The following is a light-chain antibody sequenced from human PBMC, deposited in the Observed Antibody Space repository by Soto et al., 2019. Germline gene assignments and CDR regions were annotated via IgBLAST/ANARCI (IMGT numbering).Light chain of an antibody. CDR1: QSVRDN. CDR2: RAS. Sequence: EILLTQSPATLAVSPGEVATLSCRASQSVRDNLAWYQQKPGQAPRLLIYRASTRATGVPARFSGSGSGTEFTLTISSLQSEDVSVYFCQIYNFWPHTCGQGTKVGIK. V-gene: IGKV3-15*01. CDR3: QIYNFWPHT. J-gene: IGKJ2*01.